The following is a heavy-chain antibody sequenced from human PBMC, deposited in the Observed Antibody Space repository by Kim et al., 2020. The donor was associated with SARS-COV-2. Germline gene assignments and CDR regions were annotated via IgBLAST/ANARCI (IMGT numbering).Heavy chain of an antibody. Sequence: SQTLSLTCAISGDSVSSNSAAWNWIRQSPSRGLEWLGRTYYRSKWYNDYAVSVKSRITINPDTSKNQFSLQLNSVTPEDTAVYYCAREFITMVRGVTDYYYGMDVWGQGTTVTVSS. D-gene: IGHD3-10*01. CDR2: TYYRSKWYN. V-gene: IGHV6-1*01. CDR3: AREFITMVRGVTDYYYGMDV. CDR1: GDSVSSNSAA. J-gene: IGHJ6*02.